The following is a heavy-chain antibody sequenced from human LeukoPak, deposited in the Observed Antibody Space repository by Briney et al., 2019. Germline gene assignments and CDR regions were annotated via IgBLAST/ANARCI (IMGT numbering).Heavy chain of an antibody. Sequence: SVKVSCKASGYTFTGYYMHWVRQAPGQGLEWMGWINPNSGGTNYAQKFQGRVTMTRDTSISTAYMELSRLRSDDTAVYYCARNFVPAAMYYFDYWGQGTLVTVSS. J-gene: IGHJ4*02. CDR2: INPNSGGT. CDR1: GYTFTGYY. V-gene: IGHV1-2*02. CDR3: ARNFVPAAMYYFDY. D-gene: IGHD2-2*01.